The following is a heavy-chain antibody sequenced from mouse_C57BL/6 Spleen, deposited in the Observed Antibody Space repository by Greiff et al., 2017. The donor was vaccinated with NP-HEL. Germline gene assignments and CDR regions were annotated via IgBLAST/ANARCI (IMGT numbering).Heavy chain of an antibody. CDR2: ISSGDDDT. Sequence: DVQLVESGEGLVKPGGSLKLSCAASGFTFSSYAMSWVRQTPEKRLEWVAYISSGDDDTNYADTVKGRFTISRDNSSNTPYLQMSSLKSEDTAMYYCARDGGYLCHYYAMDYWGKGTSVTVSS. CDR3: ARDGGYLCHYYAMDY. D-gene: IGHD6-1*01. V-gene: IGHV5-9-1*02. J-gene: IGHJ4*01. CDR1: GFTFSSYA.